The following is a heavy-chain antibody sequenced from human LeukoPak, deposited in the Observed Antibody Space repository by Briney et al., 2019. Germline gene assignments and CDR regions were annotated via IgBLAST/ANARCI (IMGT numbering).Heavy chain of an antibody. J-gene: IGHJ4*02. CDR1: GFTFSGHW. D-gene: IGHD1-14*01. V-gene: IGHV3-7*01. Sequence: PGGSLRPSCAASGFTFSGHWMSWVRQAPGKGLEWVANINQGGSDKYYVDSVKGRFTISSDNANNLLYLQMNSLRGEDTAVYYCTRDRSRAEDDWGQGTLVTVSS. CDR2: INQGGSDK. CDR3: TRDRSRAEDD.